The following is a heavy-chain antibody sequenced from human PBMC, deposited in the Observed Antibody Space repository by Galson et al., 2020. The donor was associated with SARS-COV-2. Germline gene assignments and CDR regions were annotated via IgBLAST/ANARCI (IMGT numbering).Heavy chain of an antibody. Sequence: GGSLRLSCAASGFTFSTYIMNWDRQAPGKGLEWVPSISSSSSYIYYADSVKGRFTISRDNTRNSLYLQMDSLRAEDTAVYYCTTTYTDSFYYYMDVWGKGTTVTVSS. CDR1: GFTFSTYI. CDR2: ISSSSSYI. J-gene: IGHJ6*03. D-gene: IGHD1-26*01. V-gene: IGHV3-21*01. CDR3: TTTYTDSFYYYMDV.